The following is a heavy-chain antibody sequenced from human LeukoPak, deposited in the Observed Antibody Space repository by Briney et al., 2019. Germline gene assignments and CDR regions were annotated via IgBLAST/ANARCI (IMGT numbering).Heavy chain of an antibody. V-gene: IGHV3-11*04. CDR3: ADPGVGY. J-gene: IGHJ4*02. D-gene: IGHD2-8*01. Sequence: GGSLRLSCAASGFDFSDHYMSWVRQAPGKGLEWISCISFSSGTIFYADSVKGRFTISRDNAKNSLYLQMNSLRAEDTALYYCADPGVGYWGQGTLVTVSS. CDR1: GFDFSDHY. CDR2: ISFSSGTI.